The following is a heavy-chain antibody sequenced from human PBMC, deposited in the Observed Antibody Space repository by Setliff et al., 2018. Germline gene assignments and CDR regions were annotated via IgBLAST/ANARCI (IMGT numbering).Heavy chain of an antibody. CDR3: AREAKRNVVVVVAATPVY. V-gene: IGHV1-2*04. J-gene: IGHJ4*02. CDR2: INPNSGGT. Sequence: ASVKVSCKASGYTFTGYYMHWVRQAPGQGLEWMGWINPNSGGTNYAQKFQGWVTMTRDTSTSTVYMELSSLRSEDTAVYYCAREAKRNVVVVVAATPVYWGQGTLVTVSS. CDR1: GYTFTGYY. D-gene: IGHD2-15*01.